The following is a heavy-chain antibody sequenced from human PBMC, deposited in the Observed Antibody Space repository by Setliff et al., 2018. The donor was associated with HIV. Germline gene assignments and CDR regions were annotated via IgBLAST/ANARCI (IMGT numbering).Heavy chain of an antibody. V-gene: IGHV3-48*03. CDR2: ISSSGDTI. Sequence: GGSLRLSCAPSGFTFSNYEMNWVRQAPGKGLEWVSYISSSGDTIYYADSAKGRFSISRDNAKNSLYLQMNSLRAEDTAVYYCARARRGGNNWFDPWGQGTLVTVSS. J-gene: IGHJ5*02. CDR1: GFTFSNYE. CDR3: ARARRGGNNWFDP. D-gene: IGHD3-16*01.